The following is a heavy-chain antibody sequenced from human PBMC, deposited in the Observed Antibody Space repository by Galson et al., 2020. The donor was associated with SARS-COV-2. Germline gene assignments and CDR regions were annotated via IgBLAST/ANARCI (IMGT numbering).Heavy chain of an antibody. D-gene: IGHD5-18*01. CDR2: INAGNGNT. V-gene: IGHV1-3*01. Sequence: ASVKVSCKASGYTFTSYAMHWVRQAPGQRLEWMGWINAGNGNTKYSQKFQGRVTITRDTSASTAYMELSSLRSEDTAVYYCARGPPDTAMVPLIYNWFDPGGQGTLVTVSS. CDR3: ARGPPDTAMVPLIYNWFDP. J-gene: IGHJ5*02. CDR1: GYTFTSYA.